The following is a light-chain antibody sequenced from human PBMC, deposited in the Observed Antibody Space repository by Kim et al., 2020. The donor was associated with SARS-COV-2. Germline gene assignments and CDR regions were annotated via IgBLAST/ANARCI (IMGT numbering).Light chain of an antibody. CDR2: DAS. Sequence: EIVMTQSPATLSVSPGERATLSCRASQSVSSNLAWYHQKPGQAPRLLIYDASTRATGIPARFSGSGSGTEFTLIISSLQSEDFAVHYCQQYNNWPLTFGQGTKLEI. CDR3: QQYNNWPLT. CDR1: QSVSSN. V-gene: IGKV3-15*01. J-gene: IGKJ2*01.